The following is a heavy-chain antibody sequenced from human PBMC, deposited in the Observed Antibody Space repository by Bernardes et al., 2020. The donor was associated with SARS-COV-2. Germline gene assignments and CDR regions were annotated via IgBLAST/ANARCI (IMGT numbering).Heavy chain of an antibody. CDR3: ATAPWNYLHAFDI. V-gene: IGHV1-24*01. Sequence: ASVKVSCKVSGYTLNEVSMHWVRQAPGKGLEWMGGFDPEDGETIYAQKFQGRVTMTEDTSTDTAYMDLSSLRSEDTAVYYCATAPWNYLHAFDIWGQGTMVTVSS. CDR2: FDPEDGET. D-gene: IGHD1-7*01. CDR1: GYTLNEVS. J-gene: IGHJ3*02.